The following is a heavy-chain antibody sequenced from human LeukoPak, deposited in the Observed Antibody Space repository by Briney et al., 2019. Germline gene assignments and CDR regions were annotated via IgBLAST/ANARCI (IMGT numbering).Heavy chain of an antibody. Sequence: PSETLSLTCTVSGGSISSYYWNWIRQPAGKGLEWIGRIYSRGSTNYNPSLKSRVTISVDTSKNQFPLKLSSVTAADTAVYYCARRDYDFWGERAFDIWGQGTMVTVSS. CDR3: ARRDYDFWGERAFDI. J-gene: IGHJ3*02. CDR1: GGSISSYY. D-gene: IGHD3-3*01. V-gene: IGHV4-4*07. CDR2: IYSRGST.